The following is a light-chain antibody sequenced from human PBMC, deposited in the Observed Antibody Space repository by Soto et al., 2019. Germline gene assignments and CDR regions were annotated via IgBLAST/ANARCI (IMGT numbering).Light chain of an antibody. Sequence: DIQMTQSPSSLSASVGDRVTITCRASQSISSYLNWYQQKPGKAPKLLIYAASSLQSGVPSRFSGSGSGTDFTLTISSLHPEDFATYYCHQTYSTLFTFGPGTKVDIK. CDR2: AAS. J-gene: IGKJ3*01. V-gene: IGKV1-39*01. CDR3: HQTYSTLFT. CDR1: QSISSY.